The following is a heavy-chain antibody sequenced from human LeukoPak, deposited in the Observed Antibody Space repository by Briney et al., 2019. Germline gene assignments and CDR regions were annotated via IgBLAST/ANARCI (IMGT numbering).Heavy chain of an antibody. V-gene: IGHV3-23*03. J-gene: IGHJ4*02. Sequence: GGSLRLSCAASGFTFATYAMSWVRHAPGKRLEWVSVIYSGGSTYYADSVKGRFTISRDNSKNTLYLQMNSLRAEDTAVYYCAKDPFFDYWGQGTLVTVSS. CDR1: GFTFATYA. CDR3: AKDPFFDY. CDR2: IYSGGST.